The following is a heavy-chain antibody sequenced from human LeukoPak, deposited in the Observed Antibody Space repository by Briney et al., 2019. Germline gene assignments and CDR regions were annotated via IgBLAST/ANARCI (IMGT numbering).Heavy chain of an antibody. CDR3: ARAGHRRYYYDNGYDY. CDR1: GFSFNYYA. J-gene: IGHJ4*02. CDR2: IRYDEVDK. Sequence: GGSLRLSCAASGFSFNYYAMHWVRQAPGKGLEWVAFIRYDEVDKYYADSVKGRFSISRDNSRNTLYLRMNSLRPDDTAVYYCARAGHRRYYYDNGYDYWGQGTLVTVSS. V-gene: IGHV3-30*02. D-gene: IGHD3-22*01.